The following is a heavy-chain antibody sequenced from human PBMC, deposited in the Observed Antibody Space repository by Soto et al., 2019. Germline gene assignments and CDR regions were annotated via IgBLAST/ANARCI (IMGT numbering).Heavy chain of an antibody. V-gene: IGHV1-46*01. CDR2: IDPSGNGT. Sequence: QVQLVQSGAEVKKPGASVKVSCKTSGHTLINYYMHWVRQAPGQGLDCLGKIDPSGNGTSYAERFQGRITLTSDTSTKTVYVELSSLRSEDTTIYYCAINYYDSSGYLYWCQGTLVTVSS. J-gene: IGHJ4*02. CDR3: AINYYDSSGYLY. CDR1: GHTLINYY. D-gene: IGHD3-22*01.